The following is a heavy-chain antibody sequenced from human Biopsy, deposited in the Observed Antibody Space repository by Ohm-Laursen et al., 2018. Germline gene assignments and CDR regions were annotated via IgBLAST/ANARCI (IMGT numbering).Heavy chain of an antibody. CDR3: ARVGRAAPFDS. CDR1: GYSTSTAYY. CDR2: IYHIGST. V-gene: IGHV4-38-2*02. Sequence: SETLSLTCSVSGYSTSTAYYWAWIRQPPGKGLEWIASIYHIGSTNYNPSLKSRVSISVDTSKNQFSLRLTSVTAADTAVYYCARVGRAAPFDSWGQGTLVTVSS. J-gene: IGHJ4*02. D-gene: IGHD6-13*01.